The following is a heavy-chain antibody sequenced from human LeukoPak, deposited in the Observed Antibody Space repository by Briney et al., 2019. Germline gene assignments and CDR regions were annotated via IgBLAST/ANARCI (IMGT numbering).Heavy chain of an antibody. CDR3: AKGLKPLFRRADDAFDI. Sequence: GGSLRLSCAASGFTFSSYAMHWVRQAPGKGLEWVAVISYDGSNKYYADSVKGRFTISRDNAKNSLYLQMNSLRAEDTALYYCAKGLKPLFRRADDAFDIWGQGTMVTVSS. CDR2: ISYDGSNK. CDR1: GFTFSSYA. J-gene: IGHJ3*02. V-gene: IGHV3-30-3*01.